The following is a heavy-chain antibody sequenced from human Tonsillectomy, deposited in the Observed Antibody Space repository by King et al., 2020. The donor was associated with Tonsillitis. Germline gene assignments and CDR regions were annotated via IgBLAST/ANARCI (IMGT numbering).Heavy chain of an antibody. V-gene: IGHV3-13*04. CDR2: IGAADDT. CDR1: GFTFSSYD. J-gene: IGHJ6*03. CDR3: ARGRCSGGSCYPYYYYYHMDV. D-gene: IGHD2-15*01. Sequence: QLVQSGGGLVQPGGSLRLSCAASGFTFSSYDMHWVRQTTGKGLEWVSAIGAADDTYYPGSVKGRFTISRENAKNSLYLQRNSLRAGDTAVYYCARGRCSGGSCYPYYYYYHMDVWGKGTTVTVSS.